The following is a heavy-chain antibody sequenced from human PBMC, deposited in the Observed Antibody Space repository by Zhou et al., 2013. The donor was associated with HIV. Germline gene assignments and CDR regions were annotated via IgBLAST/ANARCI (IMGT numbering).Heavy chain of an antibody. CDR1: GYTFTTYD. J-gene: IGHJ4*02. CDR3: VRGRYELGY. CDR2: MNPNNGNT. Sequence: QVQLVQSGSEVKKSGASVNVSCKASGYTFTTYDINWVRQASGQGLEYMGWMNPNNGNTASAQRFQGRITMTRTTSTSTAYLELSSLTSEDTAVYYCVRGRYELGYWGQGTLVTVSS. V-gene: IGHV1-8*02. D-gene: IGHD5-12*01.